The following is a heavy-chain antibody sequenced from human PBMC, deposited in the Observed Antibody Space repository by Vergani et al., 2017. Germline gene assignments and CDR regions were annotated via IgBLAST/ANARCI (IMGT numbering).Heavy chain of an antibody. V-gene: IGHV4-61*02. J-gene: IGHJ6*02. CDR3: ARNGPVLLWFGKGLDV. CDR2: IYTSGST. Sequence: QVQLQESGPGLVKPSQTLSLTCTVSGDSISSGYYYWSWIRQSAGKGLEWIGHIYTSGSTNYNPSLKSRLTISIDTSKNQFSLKLSSVTAADTAVYFCARNGPVLLWFGKGLDVWGQGTTATVSS. D-gene: IGHD3-10*01. CDR1: GDSISSGYYY.